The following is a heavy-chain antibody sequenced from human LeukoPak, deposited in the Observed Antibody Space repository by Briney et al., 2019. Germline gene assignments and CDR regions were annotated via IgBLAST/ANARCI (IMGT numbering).Heavy chain of an antibody. V-gene: IGHV4-39*07. CDR2: IYYSGST. Sequence: SETLSLTCTVSGGSISSISYYWGWIRQPPGKGLEWIGSIYYSGSTYYNPSLKSRVTISVDTSKNQFSLKLSSVTAADTAVYYCARDGHDYGGNFEGYWGQGTLVTVSS. CDR1: GGSISSISYY. J-gene: IGHJ4*02. D-gene: IGHD4-23*01. CDR3: ARDGHDYGGNFEGY.